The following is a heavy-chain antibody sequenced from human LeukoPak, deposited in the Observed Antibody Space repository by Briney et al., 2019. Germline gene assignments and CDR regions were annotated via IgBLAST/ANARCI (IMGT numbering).Heavy chain of an antibody. V-gene: IGHV3-23*01. Sequence: GGSLRLSCAASGFTFSSYAVSWVRQAPGKGLEWVSAISGSGGSTYYADSVKGRFTISRDNSKNTLYLQMNSLRAEDTAVYYCAKGVYYYGSSGYYDYWGQGTLVTVSS. CDR1: GFTFSSYA. D-gene: IGHD3-22*01. J-gene: IGHJ4*02. CDR3: AKGVYYYGSSGYYDY. CDR2: ISGSGGST.